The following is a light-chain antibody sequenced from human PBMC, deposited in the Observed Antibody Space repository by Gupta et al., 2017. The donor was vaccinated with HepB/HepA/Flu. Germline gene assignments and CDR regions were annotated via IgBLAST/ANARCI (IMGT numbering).Light chain of an antibody. CDR1: QGITEY. CDR3: QKDYGSPFT. CDR2: AAS. J-gene: IGKJ3*01. V-gene: IGKV1-27*01. Sequence: VGDRVTITCRASQGITEYLAWYQQKPGKVPKLLIFAASRLQAGVPSRFSGSGSGTDFTLTISSLQPEDVATYYCQKDYGSPFTFGHGTKVYIK.